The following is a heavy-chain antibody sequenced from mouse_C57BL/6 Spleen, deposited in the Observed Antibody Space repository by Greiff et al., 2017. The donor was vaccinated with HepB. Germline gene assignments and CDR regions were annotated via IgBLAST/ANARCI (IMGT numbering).Heavy chain of an antibody. CDR1: GFTFSDYG. D-gene: IGHD2-1*01. CDR3: ARNRGNNYAMDY. V-gene: IGHV5-17*01. J-gene: IGHJ4*01. CDR2: ISSGSSTI. Sequence: DVKLVESGGGLVKPGGSLKLSCAASGFTFSDYGMHWVRQAPEKGLEWVAYISSGSSTIYYADTVKGRFTISRDNAKNTLFLQMTSLRSEDTAMYYCARNRGNNYAMDYWGQGTSVTVSS.